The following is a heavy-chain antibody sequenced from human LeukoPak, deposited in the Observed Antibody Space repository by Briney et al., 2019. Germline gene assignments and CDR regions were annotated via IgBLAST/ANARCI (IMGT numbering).Heavy chain of an antibody. CDR1: RGSISSYY. CDR3: ARHTRFFGHFAY. V-gene: IGHV4-4*07. Sequence: SETLSPTRTVSRGSISSYYWSSIRQPAGRGLEWIGRIYTSGSTNYNPSLKSGVTIFLDTPKNRFSLKLRSVTAADTAVYYCARHTRFFGHFAYWGQGTLVTVSS. D-gene: IGHD3/OR15-3a*01. J-gene: IGHJ4*02. CDR2: IYTSGST.